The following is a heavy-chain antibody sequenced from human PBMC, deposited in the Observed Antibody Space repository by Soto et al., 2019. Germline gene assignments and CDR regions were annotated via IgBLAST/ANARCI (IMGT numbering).Heavy chain of an antibody. D-gene: IGHD2-2*01. J-gene: IGHJ6*02. CDR1: GFTFSTYG. CDR2: ISYDGGNR. CDR3: AKVAGYCSSTTCSRDYYHYYGMAV. Sequence: PGGSLRLSCAASGFTFSTYGMHWVRQAPGKGLEWVAVISYDGGNRYYGDSVKGRFTISRDNPKNTLYLQMNSLRPEDTAVYYCAKVAGYCSSTTCSRDYYHYYGMAVRGQGTTVTVSS. V-gene: IGHV3-30*18.